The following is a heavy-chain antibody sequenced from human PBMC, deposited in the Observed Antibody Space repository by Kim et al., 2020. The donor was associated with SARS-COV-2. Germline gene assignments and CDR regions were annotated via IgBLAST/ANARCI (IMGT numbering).Heavy chain of an antibody. D-gene: IGHD1-26*01. CDR3: AGSPREVDF. V-gene: IGHV3-11*04. Sequence: GGSLRLSCAASGVTFSDRLPFSDRHMSCIRQVAVTGLECVSYISPSGDAAYPYSVQGRFTISRDNAQQSLYLQMNSLRAEDTALHYCAGSPREVDFWGQGTLVIVSS. CDR2: ISPSGDAA. J-gene: IGHJ4*02. CDR1: GVTFSDRLPFSDRH.